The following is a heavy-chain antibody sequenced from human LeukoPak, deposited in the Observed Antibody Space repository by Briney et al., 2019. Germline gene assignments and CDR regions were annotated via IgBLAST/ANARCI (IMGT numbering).Heavy chain of an antibody. CDR3: ARVGGYSGSYYYFDN. D-gene: IGHD1-26*01. CDR2: VYTSGST. Sequence: SETLSLTCTVSGDSISSYYWNWIRQPAGKGLEWIGRVYTSGSTDYNSSFMSRVTISIDTSKNQFFLKLSSVTAADTAVYYCARVGGYSGSYYYFDNWGQGTLVTVSS. J-gene: IGHJ4*02. CDR1: GDSISSYY. V-gene: IGHV4-4*07.